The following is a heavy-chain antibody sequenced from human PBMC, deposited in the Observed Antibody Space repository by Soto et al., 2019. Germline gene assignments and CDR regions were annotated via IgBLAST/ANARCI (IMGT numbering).Heavy chain of an antibody. Sequence: GGSLRLSCAASGFTFSNAWMSWVRQAPGKGLEWVGRIKSKTDGGTTDYAAPVKGRFTISRDDSKNTLYLQMNSLKTEDTAVYYCTTGGYDFWSGYFVPRGYFDYWGQGTLVTVSS. CDR2: IKSKTDGGTT. V-gene: IGHV3-15*01. CDR3: TTGGYDFWSGYFVPRGYFDY. J-gene: IGHJ4*02. CDR1: GFTFSNAW. D-gene: IGHD3-3*01.